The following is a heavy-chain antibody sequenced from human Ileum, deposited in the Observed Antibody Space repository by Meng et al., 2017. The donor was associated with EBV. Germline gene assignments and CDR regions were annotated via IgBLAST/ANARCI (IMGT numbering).Heavy chain of an antibody. CDR1: GASVTISGYY. CDR2: VNYNGDS. V-gene: IGHV4-61*08. Sequence: VQLQQSGPGLVRPSETLSLICTVSGASVTISGYYWSWLRQSPGKGLEWLGYVNYNGDSTYNPSLKSRVTIFIDTSKKQFYLNLTSATAADTAIYYCARDLRVGGAFDFWGQGTLVTVSS. D-gene: IGHD1-26*01. J-gene: IGHJ4*02. CDR3: ARDLRVGGAFDF.